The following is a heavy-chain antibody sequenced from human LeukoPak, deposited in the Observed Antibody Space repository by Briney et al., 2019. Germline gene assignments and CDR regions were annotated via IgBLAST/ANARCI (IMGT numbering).Heavy chain of an antibody. D-gene: IGHD3-9*01. CDR2: ISGSGGST. Sequence: GGSLRLSCAASGFTFSSSAMSWVRQAPGKGLEWVSSISGSGGSTYYADSVQGRFTISRDNSKNTLYLQMNSLRAEDTAVYYCAKTLTGYRALDYWGQGTLVTVSS. CDR3: AKTLTGYRALDY. V-gene: IGHV3-23*01. CDR1: GFTFSSSA. J-gene: IGHJ4*02.